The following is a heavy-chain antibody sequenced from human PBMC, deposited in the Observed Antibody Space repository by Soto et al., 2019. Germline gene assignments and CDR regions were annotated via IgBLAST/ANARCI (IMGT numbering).Heavy chain of an antibody. V-gene: IGHV3-23*01. Sequence: PGGSLRLSCAASGFTFSIYAMTWVRQAPGKGLEWVSGISNSGGSTYYADSVKDRFTISRDNSKNTLYLQMNSLRAEDTAVYYCAKGVYGDYAWGQGTLVTVSS. J-gene: IGHJ4*02. CDR2: ISNSGGST. CDR3: AKGVYGDYA. CDR1: GFTFSIYA. D-gene: IGHD4-17*01.